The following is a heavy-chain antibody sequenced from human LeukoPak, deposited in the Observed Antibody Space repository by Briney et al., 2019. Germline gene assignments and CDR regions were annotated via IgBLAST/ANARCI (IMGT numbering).Heavy chain of an antibody. Sequence: GGSLRLSCAASGFTFDDCIMHWVRQAPGKGLEWVSLISWGGGTTYYADSVKGRFTISRDNSKNSLYLQMSSLTTEATDILYCAKGGSNSGRGLYYYYMDVWGRGTTVTVSS. CDR3: AKGGSNSGRGLYYYYMDV. J-gene: IGHJ6*03. CDR1: GFTFDDCI. CDR2: ISWGGGTT. D-gene: IGHD6-13*01. V-gene: IGHV3-43*01.